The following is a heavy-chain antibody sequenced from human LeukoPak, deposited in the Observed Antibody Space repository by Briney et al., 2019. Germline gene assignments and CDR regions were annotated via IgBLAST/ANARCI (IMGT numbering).Heavy chain of an antibody. CDR1: GGSISSGDYY. CDR2: IYYSGNT. CDR3: AEDLSPHGFDP. Sequence: SETLSLTCTVSGGSISSGDYYWSWIRQPPGKGLEWIGYIYYSGNTYYNPSLKSRVTISLDTSNNQFSLKLSSVTAADTAVYYCAEDLSPHGFDPWGQGILVTVSS. J-gene: IGHJ5*02. V-gene: IGHV4-30-4*01.